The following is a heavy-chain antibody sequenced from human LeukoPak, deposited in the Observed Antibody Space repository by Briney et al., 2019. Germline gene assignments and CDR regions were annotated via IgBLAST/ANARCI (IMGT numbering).Heavy chain of an antibody. CDR3: ARVADSYGPLDY. Sequence: GGSLRLSCAASGFTFSSYEMNWVRQAPGKGLEWVSYISSSGSTIYYADSVKGRFTISRDNAKNSLYLQMNSLRAEDTAVYYCARVADSYGPLDYWGQGTLVTVSS. V-gene: IGHV3-48*03. D-gene: IGHD5-18*01. J-gene: IGHJ4*02. CDR1: GFTFSSYE. CDR2: ISSSGSTI.